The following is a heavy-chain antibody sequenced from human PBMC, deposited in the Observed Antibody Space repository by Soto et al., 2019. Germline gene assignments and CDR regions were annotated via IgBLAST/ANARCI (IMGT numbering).Heavy chain of an antibody. CDR3: AGGDPEDYYDSSGYYIGAFDI. J-gene: IGHJ3*02. V-gene: IGHV1-69*13. CDR1: GGTFSSYA. D-gene: IGHD3-22*01. Sequence: SVKVSCKASGGTFSSYAISWVRQAPGQGLEWMGGIIPIFGTANYAQKFQGRVTITADESTSTAYMELSSLRSEDTAVYYCAGGDPEDYYDSSGYYIGAFDIWGQGTMVTVSS. CDR2: IIPIFGTA.